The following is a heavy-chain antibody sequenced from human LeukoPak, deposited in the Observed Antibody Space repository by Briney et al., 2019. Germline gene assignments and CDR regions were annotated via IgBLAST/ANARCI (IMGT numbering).Heavy chain of an antibody. Sequence: DPGGSLRLSCAASGFTFSSYAMSWVRQAPGKGLEWVSAISGSGGSTYYADSVKGRFTISRDNSKNTLYLQMNSLRAEDTAVYYCAKLPTARVPGNRWDWFDPWGQGTLVTVSS. D-gene: IGHD5-24*01. V-gene: IGHV3-23*01. CDR3: AKLPTARVPGNRWDWFDP. CDR2: ISGSGGST. J-gene: IGHJ5*02. CDR1: GFTFSSYA.